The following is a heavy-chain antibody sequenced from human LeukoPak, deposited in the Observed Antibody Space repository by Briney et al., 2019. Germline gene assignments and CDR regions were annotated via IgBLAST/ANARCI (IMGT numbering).Heavy chain of an antibody. Sequence: GGSLRLSCAASGFTFSSYAMSWVRQAPGKGLEWVSAISGSGGSTYYADSVKGRFTISRDNSKNTLYLQMNSLRAEDTAVYYCAKLFWDPSTVTHFDYWDQGTLVTVSS. V-gene: IGHV3-23*01. J-gene: IGHJ4*02. CDR1: GFTFSSYA. D-gene: IGHD4-17*01. CDR3: AKLFWDPSTVTHFDY. CDR2: ISGSGGST.